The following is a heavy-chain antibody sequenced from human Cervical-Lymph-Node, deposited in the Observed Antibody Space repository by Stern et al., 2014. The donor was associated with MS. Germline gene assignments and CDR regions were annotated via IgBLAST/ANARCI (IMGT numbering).Heavy chain of an antibody. Sequence: QLQLQESGPGLVKPSETLSLTCTVSGGSTSSYYWSWIRQPPGKGLEWIGYISSSGGTKYNPSLKSRVTISGDTSKKQFSLNLSSVTAADTAVYYCARGYTTSSGRPDYWGQGTLVTVSS. CDR2: ISSSGGT. D-gene: IGHD6-6*01. CDR3: ARGYTTSSGRPDY. J-gene: IGHJ4*02. V-gene: IGHV4-59*08. CDR1: GGSTSSYY.